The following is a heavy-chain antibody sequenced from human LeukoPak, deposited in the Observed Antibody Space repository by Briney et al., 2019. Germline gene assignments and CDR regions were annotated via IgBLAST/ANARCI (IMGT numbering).Heavy chain of an antibody. J-gene: IGHJ4*02. Sequence: GGSLILSCAASGFTFFNYGMHWVRQAPGKGLDWVAVIWYDGSYKYYADSVRGRFIISRDISENTLYLQMNSLRTEDTAMYYCAKDGPASGLSYFDYWGQGTLVTVSS. D-gene: IGHD2-2*01. CDR2: IWYDGSYK. CDR1: GFTFFNYG. V-gene: IGHV3-30*02. CDR3: AKDGPASGLSYFDY.